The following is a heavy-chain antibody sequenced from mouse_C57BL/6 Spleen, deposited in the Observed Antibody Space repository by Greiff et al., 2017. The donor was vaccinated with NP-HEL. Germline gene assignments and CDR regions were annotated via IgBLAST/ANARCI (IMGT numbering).Heavy chain of an antibody. D-gene: IGHD1-1*01. CDR3: ARSIYYYGSSPYFDY. CDR2: IYPGDGDT. V-gene: IGHV1-82*01. CDR1: GYAFSSSW. J-gene: IGHJ2*01. Sequence: QVQLKQSGPELVKPGASVKISCKASGYAFSSSWMNWVKQRPGKGLEWIGRIYPGDGDTNYNGKFKGKATLTADKSSSTAYMQLSSLTSEDSAVYFCARSIYYYGSSPYFDYWGQGTTLTVSS.